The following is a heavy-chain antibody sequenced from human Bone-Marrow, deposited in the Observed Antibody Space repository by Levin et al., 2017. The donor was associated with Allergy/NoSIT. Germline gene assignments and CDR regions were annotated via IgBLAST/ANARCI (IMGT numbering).Heavy chain of an antibody. D-gene: IGHD6-19*01. V-gene: IGHV2-5*02. CDR1: GFSLRTSGVS. CDR2: IYWDDDK. CDR3: AHSVIVIGVAGTWFDP. Sequence: QTLSLTCTFSGFSLRTSGVSVGWIRQPPGKALEWLALIYWDDDKRYSPSLKNRLTITKDTSKNQVVLTMTNMDPVDTATYYCAHSVIVIGVAGTWFDPWGQGTLVTVTS. J-gene: IGHJ5*02.